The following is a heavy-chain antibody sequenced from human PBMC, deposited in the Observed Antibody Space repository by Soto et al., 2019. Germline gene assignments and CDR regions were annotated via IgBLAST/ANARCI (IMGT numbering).Heavy chain of an antibody. V-gene: IGHV4-34*01. J-gene: IGHJ6*02. CDR2: INHSGST. CDR1: GWSFSGYY. CDR3: ARGRITGTLRNYYYYGMDV. D-gene: IGHD1-7*01. Sequence: XETLSLTCSVYGWSFSGYYWSWIRQPPGKGLDWIGEINHSGSTNYNPSLKSRVTISVDTSKNQFSLKLSSVTAADTAVYYCARGRITGTLRNYYYYGMDVWGQGTTVTVSS.